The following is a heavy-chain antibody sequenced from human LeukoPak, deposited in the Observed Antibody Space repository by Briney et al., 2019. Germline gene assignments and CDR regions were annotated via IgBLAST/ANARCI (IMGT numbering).Heavy chain of an antibody. CDR1: AFTFCSLA. V-gene: IGHV3-64D*09. Sequence: GGSLRLSSSAYAFTFCSLAMLWVRQAPGKGLEYVAAISRNGGSTYYADSVTGTFTISRDKSKSTLYLQMSSLRATDTAVYLYVEEFRSAMVGVLPRYLSYSGQGTLVTVSS. D-gene: IGHD2-8*01. J-gene: IGHJ4*02. CDR2: ISRNGGST. CDR3: VEEFRSAMVGVLPRYLSY.